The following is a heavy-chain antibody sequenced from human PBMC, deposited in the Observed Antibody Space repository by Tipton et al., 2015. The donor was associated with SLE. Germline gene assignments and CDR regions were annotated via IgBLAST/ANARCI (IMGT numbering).Heavy chain of an antibody. CDR1: GFDFSGSA. V-gene: IGHV3-23*04. CDR2: ISGRGGGT. CDR3: ARDRVFAFDL. J-gene: IGHJ3*01. D-gene: IGHD3-10*01. Sequence: QLVQSGGDLVQPGGSLRLSCAASGFDFSGSAMHWVRQGPGKVLEWVSAISGRGGGTYYADSVKGRFTISRDNAKNSLYLQMNSLRVEDTAVYYCARDRVFAFDLWGQGTMVTVSS.